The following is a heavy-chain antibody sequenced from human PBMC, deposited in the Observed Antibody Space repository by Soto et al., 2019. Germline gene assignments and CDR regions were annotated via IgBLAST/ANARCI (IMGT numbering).Heavy chain of an antibody. Sequence: GESLKISCAASGFTFSGSAMHWVRQASGKGLEWVGRIRDKANSYATAYAASVKGRFTISRDDSKNTAYLQMNSLKTEDTAVYYCTRTLWIPEGYYYYGMGAWGQGTTVTVSS. CDR2: IRDKANSYAT. V-gene: IGHV3-73*01. D-gene: IGHD5-18*01. CDR1: GFTFSGSA. CDR3: TRTLWIPEGYYYYGMGA. J-gene: IGHJ6*02.